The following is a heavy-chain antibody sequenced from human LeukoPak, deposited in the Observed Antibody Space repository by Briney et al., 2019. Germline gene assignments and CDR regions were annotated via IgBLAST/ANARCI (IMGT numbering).Heavy chain of an antibody. V-gene: IGHV1-18*01. CDR2: ISPHNGDT. CDR1: GYTFTSYG. J-gene: IGHJ4*02. D-gene: IGHD6-13*01. Sequence: ASVKVSCKASGYTFTSYGISWVRQAPAQGLEWMGWISPHNGDTNYVQNLRGRVTMTTDTSTSTAYMELRSLRCDDTAVYYCARVRAAAGIYYSDYWGQGTLVTVSS. CDR3: ARVRAAAGIYYSDY.